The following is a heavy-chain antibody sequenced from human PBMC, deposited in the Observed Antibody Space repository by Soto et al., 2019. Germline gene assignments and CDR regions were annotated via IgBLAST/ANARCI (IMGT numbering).Heavy chain of an antibody. Sequence: QVQLVQSGDEVKKPGSSVKDSCKASVGTFSSYAISWMRQAPGQELEWMGGIIPIFGTANYAQKFQGRVTITADASTSTAYMELSSLRSEDTAVYYCARVRVRFLEWLGSEGWGQGTLVTVSS. V-gene: IGHV1-69*12. J-gene: IGHJ4*02. CDR3: ARVRVRFLEWLGSEG. D-gene: IGHD3-3*01. CDR2: IIPIFGTA. CDR1: VGTFSSYA.